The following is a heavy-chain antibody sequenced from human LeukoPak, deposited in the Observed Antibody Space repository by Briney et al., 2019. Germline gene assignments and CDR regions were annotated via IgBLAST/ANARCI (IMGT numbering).Heavy chain of an antibody. CDR1: GGSISSSNW. CDR3: ARRRLLWFGELSGGMDV. V-gene: IGHV4-4*02. CDR2: IYHSGST. Sequence: SETLSLTCAVSGGSISSSNWWSWVRQPPGKGLEWIGEIYHSGSTNYNPSLKSRVTISVDKSKNQFSLKLSSVTAADTAVYYCARRRLLWFGELSGGMDVWGKGTTVTVSS. D-gene: IGHD3-10*01. J-gene: IGHJ6*04.